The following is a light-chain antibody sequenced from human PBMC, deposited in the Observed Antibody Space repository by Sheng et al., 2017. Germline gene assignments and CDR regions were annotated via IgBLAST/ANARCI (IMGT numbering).Light chain of an antibody. V-gene: IGKV3-11*01. Sequence: ETVMTQSPATLSLSPGERATLSCWASQSVGAYLAWYQHKPGQAPRLLIFDASNRATGIPARFTGSGSGTDFTLTISSLEPEDFAVYYCQQRSNWPRTFAEGPRW. CDR2: DAS. CDR1: QSVGAY. CDR3: QQRSNWPRT. J-gene: IGKJ1*01.